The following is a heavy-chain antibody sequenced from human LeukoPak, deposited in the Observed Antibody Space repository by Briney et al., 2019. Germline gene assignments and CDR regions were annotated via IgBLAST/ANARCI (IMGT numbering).Heavy chain of an antibody. V-gene: IGHV3-23*01. J-gene: IGHJ4*02. Sequence: GGSLRLSCAASGFTFSSYAMSWVRQAPGRGLEWVSAISGSGHITFYADSVKGRFTISSDNSKNTLYLQMNSLRAEDTAVYYCAKDGDSSGHYFDYWGQGTLVTVSS. CDR1: GFTFSSYA. D-gene: IGHD3-22*01. CDR3: AKDGDSSGHYFDY. CDR2: ISGSGHIT.